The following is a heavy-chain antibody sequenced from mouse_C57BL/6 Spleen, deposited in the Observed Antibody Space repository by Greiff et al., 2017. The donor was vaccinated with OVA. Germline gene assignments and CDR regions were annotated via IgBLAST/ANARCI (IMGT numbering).Heavy chain of an antibody. Sequence: EVKLMESGGDLVKPGGSLKLSCAASGFTFSSYGMSWVRQTPDKRLEWVATISSGGSYTYYPDSGKGRVTISRDNAKNTLYLQLSSLKSEDTAMYYCARQKTVTDFDYWGQGTTLTVSS. CDR3: ARQKTVTDFDY. V-gene: IGHV5-6*01. D-gene: IGHD4-1*01. CDR1: GFTFSSYG. CDR2: ISSGGSYT. J-gene: IGHJ2*01.